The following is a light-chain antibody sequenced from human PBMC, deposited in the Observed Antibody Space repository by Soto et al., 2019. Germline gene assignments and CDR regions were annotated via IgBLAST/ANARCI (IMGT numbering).Light chain of an antibody. CDR3: HQYNDWPPS. Sequence: EIVMTQSPAALSVSPGARATLSCRASQSVGSKLAWYQQKPGQAPRLLVFASSTRATGVPARFGGSGSGTEFTLTISSLQSEDFAVYYCHQYNDWPPSFGQGTKVEIK. CDR2: ASS. J-gene: IGKJ1*01. CDR1: QSVGSK. V-gene: IGKV3-15*01.